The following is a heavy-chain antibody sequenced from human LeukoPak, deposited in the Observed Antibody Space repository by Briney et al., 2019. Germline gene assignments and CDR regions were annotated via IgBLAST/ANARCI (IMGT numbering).Heavy chain of an antibody. CDR1: GFTFNDYA. D-gene: IGHD4-23*01. J-gene: IGHJ4*02. CDR2: LNWNGGST. V-gene: IGHV3-20*04. Sequence: PGGSLRLSCAASGFTFNDYAMTWVRQAPGKGLGWVSSLNWNGGSTGYAHSVRGRFTIARDNAKNSTYLQMHSLRAEDTAFYYCARDRGAHGSNSWYFDYWGQGTLVTVSS. CDR3: ARDRGAHGSNSWYFDY.